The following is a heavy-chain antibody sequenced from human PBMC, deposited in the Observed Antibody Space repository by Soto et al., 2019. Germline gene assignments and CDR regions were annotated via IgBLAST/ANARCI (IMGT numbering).Heavy chain of an antibody. CDR2: IYYSGST. Sequence: QLQLQESGPGLVKPSETLSLTCTVSGGSISSSSYYWGWIRQPPGKGLEWIGSIYYSGSTYYNPSLKSRVTISVDTSKNQFSLKLSSVTAADTAVYYCARRRSGNVLLWFGEKEAGHDAFDIWGQGTMVTVSS. V-gene: IGHV4-39*01. CDR1: GGSISSSSYY. D-gene: IGHD3-10*01. J-gene: IGHJ3*02. CDR3: ARRRSGNVLLWFGEKEAGHDAFDI.